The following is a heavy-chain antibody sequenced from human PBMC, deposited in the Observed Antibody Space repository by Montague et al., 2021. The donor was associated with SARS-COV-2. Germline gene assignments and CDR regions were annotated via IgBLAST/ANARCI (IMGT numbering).Heavy chain of an antibody. V-gene: IGHV3-48*03. CDR2: ISTSAYTT. Sequence: SLRLSCAASGFTFSYYDMNWVRQAPGKGPEWISYISTSAYTTSYAGSVKGRFTTSRDNGKNSLYLQMNSQRVEDTAVYYCTRDYRSVVGDGLDIWGQGTKVTVSS. D-gene: IGHD3-16*02. J-gene: IGHJ3*02. CDR1: GFTFSYYD. CDR3: TRDYRSVVGDGLDI.